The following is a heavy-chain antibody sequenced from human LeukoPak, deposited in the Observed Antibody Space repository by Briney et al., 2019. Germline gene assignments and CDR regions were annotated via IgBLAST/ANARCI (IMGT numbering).Heavy chain of an antibody. D-gene: IGHD1-14*01. J-gene: IGHJ6*02. CDR2: INHSGST. CDR1: GGSFSGYY. CDR3: ARNSHPTSGMDV. V-gene: IGHV4-34*01. Sequence: SETLSLTCAVYGGSFSGYYWSWIRQPPGKGLEWIGEINHSGSTNYNPSPKSRVTISVDPSMNQFSLKLTSVTAADTAVYYCARNSHPTSGMDVWGQGTTVTVSS.